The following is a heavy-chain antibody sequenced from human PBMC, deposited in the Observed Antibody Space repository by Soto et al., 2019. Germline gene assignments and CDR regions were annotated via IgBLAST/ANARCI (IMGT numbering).Heavy chain of an antibody. J-gene: IGHJ4*02. CDR3: AMVGDGSRSYYTIDY. CDR2: IYYSGST. D-gene: IGHD3-10*01. CDR1: GGSISSGGYY. Sequence: QVQLQESGPGLVKPSQTLSLTCTVSGGSISSGGYYWCWIRQHPGKGLEWIGYIYYSGSTYYNPSLKSRVSISVDTSKRQFSLKLSSVTTADTAVNYCAMVGDGSRSYYTIDYWGQVTLVTVFS. V-gene: IGHV4-31*03.